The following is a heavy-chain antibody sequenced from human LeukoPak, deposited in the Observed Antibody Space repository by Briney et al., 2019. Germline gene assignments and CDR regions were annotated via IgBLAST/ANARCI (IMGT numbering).Heavy chain of an antibody. V-gene: IGHV4-39*01. Sequence: SETLSLTCTVSGDSISRSSYHWGWIRQPPGKGLEWIGNIYYTGSSYNNPSLRSRVTISVDTSKNQFSLKLSPVTAGDTAVYYCARHLYNGWYDYFDYWGQGTLVTVSS. CDR1: GDSISRSSYH. D-gene: IGHD6-19*01. J-gene: IGHJ4*02. CDR2: IYYTGSS. CDR3: ARHLYNGWYDYFDY.